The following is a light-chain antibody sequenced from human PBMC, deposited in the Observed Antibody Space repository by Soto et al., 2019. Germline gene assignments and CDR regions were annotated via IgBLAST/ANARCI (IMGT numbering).Light chain of an antibody. J-gene: IGKJ1*01. V-gene: IGKV1-9*01. CDR2: ATS. CDR3: QQLDSYPLT. Sequence: IQLTQSPSSLSASVGDRVTITCRASQGICSYLAWYQQRPGKAPNLLIYATSTLQTGVPSRFSGSGSGTDFTLTISSLQPEDFATYYCQQLDSYPLTFGQGTKVDIK. CDR1: QGICSY.